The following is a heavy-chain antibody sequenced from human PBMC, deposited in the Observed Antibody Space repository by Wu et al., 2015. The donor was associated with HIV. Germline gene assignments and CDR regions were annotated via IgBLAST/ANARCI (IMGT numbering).Heavy chain of an antibody. V-gene: IGHV1-69*18. D-gene: IGHD5-12*01. CDR2: IIPIFDRI. J-gene: IGHJ3*01. CDR1: GYSFTGQY. Sequence: QVQLLQSGAEVKKPGASVMVSCKASGYSFTGQYMHWVRQAPGQGLEWMGRIIPIFDRIHYKQKFQGRVVITADEATSTVYMELSSLSSDDTAVYYCVGPYTGYAYDTFDVWGQGTLVTVSS. CDR3: VGPYTGYAYDTFDV.